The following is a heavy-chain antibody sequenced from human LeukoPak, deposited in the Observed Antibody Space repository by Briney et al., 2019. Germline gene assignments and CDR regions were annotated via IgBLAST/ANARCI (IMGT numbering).Heavy chain of an antibody. Sequence: SETLSLTCTVSGGSISSYYWSWIRQPPGKGLEWIGYIYYSGSTNYNPSLKSRVTISVDTSKNQFSLKLSSVTAADTAVYYCASLTYYDFWSGPYYFDYWGQGTLVTVSS. CDR1: GGSISSYY. J-gene: IGHJ4*02. V-gene: IGHV4-59*08. CDR3: ASLTYYDFWSGPYYFDY. CDR2: IYYSGST. D-gene: IGHD3-3*01.